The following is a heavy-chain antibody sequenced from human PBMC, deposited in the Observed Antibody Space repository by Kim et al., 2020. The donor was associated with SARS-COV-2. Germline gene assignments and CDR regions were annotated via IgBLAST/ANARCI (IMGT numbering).Heavy chain of an antibody. J-gene: IGHJ6*01. CDR1: GGSISSSSYY. Sequence: SETLSLTCTVSGGSISSSSYYWDWIRQPPGKGLEWIGSIYYSGSTYYNPSLKSRVTISVDTSKNQFSLKLSSVTAADTAVYSCARHEGAYGDPRCGYYGMDVCGQGTTVTVSS. CDR2: IYYSGST. CDR3: ARHEGAYGDPRCGYYGMDV. V-gene: IGHV4-39*01. D-gene: IGHD4-17*01.